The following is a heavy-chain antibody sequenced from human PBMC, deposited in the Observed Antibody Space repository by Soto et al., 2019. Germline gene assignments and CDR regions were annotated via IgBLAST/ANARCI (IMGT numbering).Heavy chain of an antibody. CDR1: GFTFSSYA. CDR3: AREAPSPKQLVDYYYGMDV. D-gene: IGHD6-6*01. J-gene: IGHJ6*02. V-gene: IGHV3-30-3*01. Sequence: LRLSCAASGFTFSSYAMHWVRQAPGKGLEWVAVISYDGSNKYYADSVKGRFTISRDNSKNTLYLQMNSLRAEDTAVYYCAREAPSPKQLVDYYYGMDVWGQGTTVTVSS. CDR2: ISYDGSNK.